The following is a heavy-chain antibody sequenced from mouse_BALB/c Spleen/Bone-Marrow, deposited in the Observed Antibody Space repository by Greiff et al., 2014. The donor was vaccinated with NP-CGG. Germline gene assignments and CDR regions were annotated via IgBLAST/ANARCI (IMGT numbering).Heavy chain of an antibody. CDR2: INPNNGGT. CDR1: GYTFTDYN. Sequence: VQLQQPGPELVKPGASVKIPCKASGYTFTDYNMDWVKQSHGKSLEWIGDINPNNGGTIYNQKFKGKATLTVDKSSSTAYMELRSLTSEDTAVYYCARFYYYGSSYWYFDVWGAGTTVTVSS. CDR3: ARFYYYGSSYWYFDV. D-gene: IGHD1-1*01. V-gene: IGHV1-18*01. J-gene: IGHJ1*01.